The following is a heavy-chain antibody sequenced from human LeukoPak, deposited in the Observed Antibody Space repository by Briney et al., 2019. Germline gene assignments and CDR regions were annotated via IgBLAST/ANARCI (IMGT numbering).Heavy chain of an antibody. CDR3: ARNLWMLDY. D-gene: IGHD2-21*01. Sequence: GGSLRLSCAASGFTFSFYAMYWVRQAPGKGLEWVAAISYDGRTKYYADSVKGGFTISRDNSKNTLDLQMNSLRPEDTAIYYCARNLWMLDYWGQGTLVTVSS. V-gene: IGHV3-30*04. CDR1: GFTFSFYA. J-gene: IGHJ4*02. CDR2: ISYDGRTK.